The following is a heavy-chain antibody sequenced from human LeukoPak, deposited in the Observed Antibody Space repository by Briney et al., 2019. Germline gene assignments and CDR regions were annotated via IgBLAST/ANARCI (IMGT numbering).Heavy chain of an antibody. Sequence: PSETLPLTCTVSGGSINSSSYYWGWIRQPPGGGLEWIGSIYYSGNTYYNPSLRSRVTISVDTPKNKFSLHLTSVTAADTALYRCARSDVLTGYFTRKVGFDYWGQGTVVTVSS. D-gene: IGHD3-9*01. CDR3: ARSDVLTGYFTRKVGFDY. J-gene: IGHJ4*02. CDR1: GGSINSSSYY. V-gene: IGHV4-39*01. CDR2: IYYSGNT.